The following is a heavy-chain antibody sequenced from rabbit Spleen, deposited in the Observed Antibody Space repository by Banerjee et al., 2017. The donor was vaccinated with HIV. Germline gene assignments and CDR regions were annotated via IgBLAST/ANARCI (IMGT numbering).Heavy chain of an antibody. CDR3: ARDLVAVIGWNFNL. CDR2: INMVTGKN. D-gene: IGHD1-1*01. CDR1: GFSLSSNEL. Sequence: QQQLKETGGGLVQPGGSLTLSCKASGFSLSSNELNWVRQAPGKGLEWIACINMVTGKNVYASWAKGRFIMSRTSSTTVTLQMTSLTAADTATYFCARDLVAVIGWNFNLWGPGTLVTVS. J-gene: IGHJ4*01. V-gene: IGHV1S45*01.